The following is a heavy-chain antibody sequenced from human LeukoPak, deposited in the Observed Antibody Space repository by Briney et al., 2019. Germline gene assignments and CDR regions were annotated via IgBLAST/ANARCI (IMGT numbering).Heavy chain of an antibody. CDR3: ARVRRYSSGGSCYFNVDY. Sequence: GGSLRLSCAASGFTFSDYYMSWIRQAPGKGLEWVSYISSSGSTIYYADSVKGRFTISRDNAKNSLYLQMNSLRAEDTAVYYCARVRRYSSGGSCYFNVDYWGQGTLVTVSS. D-gene: IGHD2-15*01. CDR2: ISSSGSTI. CDR1: GFTFSDYY. V-gene: IGHV3-11*04. J-gene: IGHJ4*02.